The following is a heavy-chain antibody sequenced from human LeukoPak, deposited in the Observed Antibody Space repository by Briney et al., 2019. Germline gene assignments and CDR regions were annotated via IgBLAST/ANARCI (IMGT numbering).Heavy chain of an antibody. V-gene: IGHV4-39*07. CDR1: GGSISSSSYY. Sequence: SETLSLTCTVSGGSISSSSYYWGWIRQPPGKGLEWIGSIYYSGSTYYNPSLKSRVTISVDTSKNQFSLKLSSVTAADTAVYYCARDWGYGVFDYWGQGTLVTVSS. D-gene: IGHD3-16*01. CDR3: ARDWGYGVFDY. J-gene: IGHJ4*02. CDR2: IYYSGST.